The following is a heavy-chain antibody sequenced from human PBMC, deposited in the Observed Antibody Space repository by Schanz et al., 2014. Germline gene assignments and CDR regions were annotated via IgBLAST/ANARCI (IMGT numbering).Heavy chain of an antibody. CDR1: GFSLNTYG. Sequence: GQLAESGGGLVQPGGPLILSCSVSGFSLNTYGIHWFRQPAGKGLEWVAVIWNNGVTKYYADSVKGRFTISRDNSKNTLYLHMNTLRSEDTAVYYCAKDSTHIDIVLVPTAIDYWGQGTLVTGSS. CDR2: IWNNGVTK. D-gene: IGHD2-2*01. J-gene: IGHJ4*02. CDR3: AKDSTHIDIVLVPTAIDY. V-gene: IGHV3-30*02.